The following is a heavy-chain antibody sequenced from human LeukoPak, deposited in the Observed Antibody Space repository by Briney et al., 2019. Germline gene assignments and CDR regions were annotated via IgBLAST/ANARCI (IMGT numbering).Heavy chain of an antibody. J-gene: IGHJ4*02. V-gene: IGHV1-3*01. Sequence: ASVKVSCKASGYTFTSYAMHWVRQAPGQRLEWMGWINAGNGNTKYSQKFQGRVTITRDTSASTAYMELSSLRSEDTAVYYCARDGGIVVVPAAYFDYWGQGTLVTVSS. D-gene: IGHD2-2*01. CDR3: ARDGGIVVVPAAYFDY. CDR1: GYTFTSYA. CDR2: INAGNGNT.